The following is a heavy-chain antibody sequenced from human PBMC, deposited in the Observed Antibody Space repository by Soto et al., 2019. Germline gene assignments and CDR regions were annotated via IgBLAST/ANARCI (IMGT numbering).Heavy chain of an antibody. CDR1: GGSISSGGYY. Sequence: SETLSLTCTVSGGSISSGGYYWSWIRQHPGKGLEWIGYIYYSGSTNYNPSLKSRVTISVDTSKNQFSLKLSSVTAADTAVYYCARLLWSRGDWFDPWGQGTLVTV. V-gene: IGHV4-61*08. CDR3: ARLLWSRGDWFDP. CDR2: IYYSGST. D-gene: IGHD3-10*01. J-gene: IGHJ5*02.